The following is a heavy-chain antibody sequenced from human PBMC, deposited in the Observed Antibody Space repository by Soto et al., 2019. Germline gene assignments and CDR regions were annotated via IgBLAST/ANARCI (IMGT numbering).Heavy chain of an antibody. CDR3: PRDASRDSSARGWFDP. D-gene: IGHD6-13*01. J-gene: IGHJ5*02. Sequence: GGSLRLSCAASGFTFSSFTMNWVRQAPGKGMEWVSTISSNSAYIYYTDALRGRFTISRDNAKNSLHLQMNSLRAEVTAVYYCPRDASRDSSARGWFDPWGPGTLVTVSS. CDR2: ISSNSAYI. V-gene: IGHV3-21*01. CDR1: GFTFSSFT.